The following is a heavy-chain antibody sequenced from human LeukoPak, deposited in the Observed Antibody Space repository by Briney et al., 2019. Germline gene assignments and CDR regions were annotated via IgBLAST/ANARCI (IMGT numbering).Heavy chain of an antibody. CDR2: ISGSGGST. CDR1: GFTFSSYA. Sequence: PGGSLRLSCAASGFTFSSYAMSWVRQAPGKGLEWVSAISGSGGSTYYADSVKGRFTISRDNSKNTLYLQMNSLRAEDTAVYYCAKDPLIYYDSSGYYLWGQGTLVTVSS. CDR3: AKDPLIYYDSSGYYL. J-gene: IGHJ4*02. D-gene: IGHD3-22*01. V-gene: IGHV3-23*01.